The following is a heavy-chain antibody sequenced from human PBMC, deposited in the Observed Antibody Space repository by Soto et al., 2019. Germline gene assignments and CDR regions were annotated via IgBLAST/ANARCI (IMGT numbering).Heavy chain of an antibody. CDR2: IIPIFGTA. V-gene: IGHV1-69*13. CDR3: AHRLPDYDFAYYYGLDV. Sequence: SVKVSCKASGGTFSSYAISWVRQAPGQGLEWMGGIIPIFGTANYAQKFQGRVTITADESTSTAYMELSSLRSVDTATYYCAHRLPDYDFAYYYGLDVWGQGTTVTVSS. D-gene: IGHD3-3*01. CDR1: GGTFSSYA. J-gene: IGHJ6*02.